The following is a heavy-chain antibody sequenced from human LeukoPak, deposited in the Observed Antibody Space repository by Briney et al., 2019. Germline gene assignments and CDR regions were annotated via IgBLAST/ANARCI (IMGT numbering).Heavy chain of an antibody. V-gene: IGHV3-7*01. Sequence: GGSLRLSCAASGFTFSSYWMSWVRQAPGKGLEWVANIKEDGSEKYYVDSVKGRFTISRDNAENSLYLQMNSMRVEDTAVYYCARGHRYSGSCFYYWGQGTLVTVSS. J-gene: IGHJ4*02. CDR3: ARGHRYSGSCFYY. CDR1: GFTFSSYW. D-gene: IGHD1-26*01. CDR2: IKEDGSEK.